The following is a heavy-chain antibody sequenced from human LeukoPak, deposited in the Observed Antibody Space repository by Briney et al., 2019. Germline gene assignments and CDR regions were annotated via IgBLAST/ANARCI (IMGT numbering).Heavy chain of an antibody. Sequence: GGSQRLSCAVSGFTISSYAMSWVRQAPGKGLEWVSAMSGSGGSGGTTYYTDSVKGRFTISRDNSKNTLYLQMNSLRAEDTAVYYCAKGGISLVRGSFDYWGQGTLVTVSS. CDR1: GFTISSYA. V-gene: IGHV3-23*01. D-gene: IGHD3-10*01. CDR2: MSGSGGSGGTT. CDR3: AKGGISLVRGSFDY. J-gene: IGHJ4*02.